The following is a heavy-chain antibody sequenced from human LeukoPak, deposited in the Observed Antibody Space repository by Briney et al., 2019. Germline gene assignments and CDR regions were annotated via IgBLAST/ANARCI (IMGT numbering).Heavy chain of an antibody. Sequence: SETLSLTCTVSGDSISSFYWSWIRQPAGKGLEWIGRIYTSGSTNYNPSLKSRVTMSVDTSKNQFSLKLSSVTAADTAVYYCARESITMIDHYFDYWGQGTLVTVSS. J-gene: IGHJ4*02. CDR3: ARESITMIDHYFDY. CDR2: IYTSGST. D-gene: IGHD3-22*01. CDR1: GDSISSFY. V-gene: IGHV4-4*07.